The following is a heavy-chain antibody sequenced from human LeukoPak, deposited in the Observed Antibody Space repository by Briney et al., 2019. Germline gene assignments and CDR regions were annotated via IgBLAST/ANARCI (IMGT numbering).Heavy chain of an antibody. J-gene: IGHJ4*02. Sequence: GASVKVSCKASGGTFSSYAISWVRQAPGQGLEWMRRIIPILGIANYAQKFQGRVTITADKSTSTAYMELSSLRSEDTAVYYCARRMLDSSGYSYYFDYWGQGTLVTVSS. CDR3: ARRMLDSSGYSYYFDY. CDR1: GGTFSSYA. CDR2: IIPILGIA. V-gene: IGHV1-69*04. D-gene: IGHD3-22*01.